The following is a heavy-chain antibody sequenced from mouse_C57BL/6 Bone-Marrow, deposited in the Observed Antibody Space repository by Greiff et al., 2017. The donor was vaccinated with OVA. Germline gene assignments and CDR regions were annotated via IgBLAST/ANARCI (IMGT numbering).Heavy chain of an antibody. CDR1: GFTFSSYG. CDR2: ISSGGSYT. D-gene: IGHD1-1*01. V-gene: IGHV5-6*01. Sequence: EVQLVESGGDLVKPGGSLKLSCAASGFTFSSYGMSWVRQTPDKRLEWVATISSGGSYTYYPDSVKGRFTISRDNAKNTLYLQMSSLKSEDTAMYYLARSYYGSSLDYWGQGTTLTVSS. J-gene: IGHJ2*01. CDR3: ARSYYGSSLDY.